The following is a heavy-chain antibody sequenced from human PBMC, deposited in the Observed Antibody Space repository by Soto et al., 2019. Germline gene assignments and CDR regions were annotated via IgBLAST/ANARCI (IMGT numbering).Heavy chain of an antibody. CDR3: AYYCGGDCYAKYFQH. V-gene: IGHV1-69*13. D-gene: IGHD2-21*02. Sequence: ASVKVSCKASGGTFSSYAISWVRQAPGQGLEWMGGIIPIFGTANYAQKFQGRVTITADESTSTAYMELSSPRSEDTAVYYCAYYCGGDCYAKYFQHWGQGTLVTVSS. J-gene: IGHJ1*01. CDR1: GGTFSSYA. CDR2: IIPIFGTA.